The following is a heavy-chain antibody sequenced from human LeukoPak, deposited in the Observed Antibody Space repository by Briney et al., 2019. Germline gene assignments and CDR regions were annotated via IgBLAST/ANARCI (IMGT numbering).Heavy chain of an antibody. CDR2: ISSSSSYT. J-gene: IGHJ4*02. D-gene: IGHD3-10*01. Sequence: GGSLRLSCAASGFTFSDYYMSWIRQAPGKGLEWVSYISSSSSYTNYADSVKGRFTISRDNAKNSLYLQMNSLRAEDTAVYYCARVPYYYGSGSYYSGYYFDYRGQGTLVTVSS. V-gene: IGHV3-11*06. CDR1: GFTFSDYY. CDR3: ARVPYYYGSGSYYSGYYFDY.